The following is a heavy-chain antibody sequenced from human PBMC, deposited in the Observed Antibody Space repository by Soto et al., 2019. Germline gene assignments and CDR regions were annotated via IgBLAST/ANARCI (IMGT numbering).Heavy chain of an antibody. D-gene: IGHD1-26*01. V-gene: IGHV4-59*05. J-gene: IGHJ5*02. CDR3: ATQEVGGSYVYTFDP. CDR2: IYYSGST. CDR1: GGSISSYY. Sequence: SETLSITCTVSGGSISSYYWSWLRQPPGKGLEWIGSIYYSGSTYYNPSLKSRVTISVDTSKNQFSLKLSSVTAADTAVYYCATQEVGGSYVYTFDPWGQGTLVTVSS.